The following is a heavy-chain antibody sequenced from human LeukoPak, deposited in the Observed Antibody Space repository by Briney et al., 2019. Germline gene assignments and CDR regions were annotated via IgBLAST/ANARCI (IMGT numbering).Heavy chain of an antibody. CDR3: ARDYDFWSGYLGGGYYFDY. Sequence: SVKVSCKASGGTFSSYAISWVRQAPGQGLEWMGRIIPILGIANYAQKFQGGVTITADKSTSTAYMELSSLRSEDTAVYYCARDYDFWSGYLGGGYYFDYWGQGTLVTVSS. D-gene: IGHD3-3*01. V-gene: IGHV1-69*04. J-gene: IGHJ4*02. CDR1: GGTFSSYA. CDR2: IIPILGIA.